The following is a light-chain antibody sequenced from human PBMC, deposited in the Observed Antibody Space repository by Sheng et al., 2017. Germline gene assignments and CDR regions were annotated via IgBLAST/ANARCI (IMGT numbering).Light chain of an antibody. CDR1: QSVASNY. Sequence: EIVLTQSPGTLSLSPGERATLSCRSNQSVASNYLAWYQQKTGQAPSLLIYGASSRATGIPDRFSGSGSGTDFTLSITRLEPEDFAVYYCQQYSSSPWTFGQGTKVEIK. CDR3: QQYSSSPWT. CDR2: GAS. V-gene: IGKV3-20*01. J-gene: IGKJ1*01.